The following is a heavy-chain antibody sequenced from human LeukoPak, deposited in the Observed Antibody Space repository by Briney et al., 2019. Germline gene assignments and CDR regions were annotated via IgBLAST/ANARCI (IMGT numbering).Heavy chain of an antibody. CDR3: AKRADGCSGVSCYYYYMDV. Sequence: GGSLRLSCAASGFTFSSYAMSWVRQAPGKGLEWVSGVFDSGGNTEYADSVKGRFTISRDNSKSMLFLQMNSLRAEDTAVYYCAKRADGCSGVSCYYYYMDVWGKGTTVTVSS. D-gene: IGHD2-15*01. CDR1: GFTFSSYA. CDR2: VFDSGGNT. J-gene: IGHJ6*03. V-gene: IGHV3-23*01.